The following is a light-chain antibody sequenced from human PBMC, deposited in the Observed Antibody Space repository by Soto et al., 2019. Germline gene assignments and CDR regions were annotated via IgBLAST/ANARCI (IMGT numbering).Light chain of an antibody. V-gene: IGLV2-14*01. CDR2: EVT. CDR1: SSDVGFYNY. J-gene: IGLJ1*01. Sequence: QSVLTQPASVSGSPGQSITISCSGTSSDVGFYNYVSWFQQYPGKAPKLMIFEVTNRPSGVSDRFSGSKSDNTASLTISGLQADDEADYYCSSYAHSSIYVFGTGTKLTVL. CDR3: SSYAHSSIYV.